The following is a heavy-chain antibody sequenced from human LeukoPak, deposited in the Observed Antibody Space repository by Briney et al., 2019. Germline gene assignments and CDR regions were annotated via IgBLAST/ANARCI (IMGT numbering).Heavy chain of an antibody. Sequence: SETLSLTCTVSGGSISSSSYYWGWIRQPPGKGLEWIASIYYSGTTYYNPSLESRVTISVDTSKNQFSLKLTSVTAADTAVYYCARRGFGSYSYWGQGTLVTVS. V-gene: IGHV4-39*01. CDR3: ARRGFGSYSY. D-gene: IGHD1-26*01. J-gene: IGHJ4*02. CDR2: IYYSGTT. CDR1: GGSISSSSYY.